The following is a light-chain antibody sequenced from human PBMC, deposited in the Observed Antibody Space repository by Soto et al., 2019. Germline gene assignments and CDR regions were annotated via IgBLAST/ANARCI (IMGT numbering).Light chain of an antibody. Sequence: QSALTQPASVSGSPGQSITISCSGTNTDVGAYDYVSWYQQHPGKAPKLILYDVINRPSGVSDRFSGSKSGNTASLTISGRQAEDEAEYFCSSYSTISNLVFGTGTKLTVL. V-gene: IGLV2-14*03. CDR1: NTDVGAYDY. J-gene: IGLJ1*01. CDR3: SSYSTISNLV. CDR2: DVI.